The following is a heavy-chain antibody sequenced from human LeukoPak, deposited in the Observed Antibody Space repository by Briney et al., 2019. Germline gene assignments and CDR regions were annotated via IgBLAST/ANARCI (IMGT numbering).Heavy chain of an antibody. V-gene: IGHV1-18*01. CDR1: GYTFTSYG. Sequence: EASVKVSCKASGYTFTSYGISWVRQAPGQGLEWMGWISAYNGNTNYAQKLQGRVTMTTDTSTSTAYMELRSLRSDDTAVYYCARDSGIVVVPAAIMTGTTGDAFDIWGQGTMVTVSS. CDR3: ARDSGIVVVPAAIMTGTTGDAFDI. D-gene: IGHD2-2*02. J-gene: IGHJ3*02. CDR2: ISAYNGNT.